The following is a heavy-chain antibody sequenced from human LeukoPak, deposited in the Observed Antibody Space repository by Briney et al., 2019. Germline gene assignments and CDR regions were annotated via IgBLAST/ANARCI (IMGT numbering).Heavy chain of an antibody. V-gene: IGHV1-69*05. J-gene: IGHJ6*03. CDR1: GGTFSSYA. CDR2: IIPIFGTA. CDR3: AGQLDLAYCGGDCYSYYYYMDV. D-gene: IGHD2-21*02. Sequence: GASVKVSCKASGGTFSSYAISWVRQAPGQGLEWMGGIIPIFGTANYAQKFQGRVTITTDESTSTAYMELSSLRSEDTAVYYCAGQLDLAYCGGDCYSYYYYMDVWGKGTTVTVSS.